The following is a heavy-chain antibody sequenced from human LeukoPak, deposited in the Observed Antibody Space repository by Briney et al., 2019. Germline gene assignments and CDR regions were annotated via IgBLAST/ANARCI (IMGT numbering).Heavy chain of an antibody. D-gene: IGHD6-19*01. CDR3: ATAVASSSGWYADY. Sequence: GGSLRLSCAASGFTFRSYGMHWVRQAPGKGLEWVAVIWYDGSDKYYADSVKGRFTVSRDNSKNTLYLQMNSLRAEDTAVYYCATAVASSSGWYADYWGQGTLVTVSS. CDR2: IWYDGSDK. CDR1: GFTFRSYG. V-gene: IGHV3-33*01. J-gene: IGHJ4*02.